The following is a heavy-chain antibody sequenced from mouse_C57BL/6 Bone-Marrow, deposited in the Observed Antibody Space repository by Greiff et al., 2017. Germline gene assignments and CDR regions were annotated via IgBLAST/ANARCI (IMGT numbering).Heavy chain of an antibody. CDR2: IYPRSGNT. Sequence: QVQLQQSGAELARPGASVKLSCKASGYTFTSYGISWVKQRTGQGLEWIGEIYPRSGNTYYNEKFKGKATLTADESSSTAYMELRSLTSEDSAVYFCARGPTTVDWYFDVWGTGTTVTVSS. D-gene: IGHD1-1*01. CDR1: GYTFTSYG. J-gene: IGHJ1*03. CDR3: ARGPTTVDWYFDV. V-gene: IGHV1-81*01.